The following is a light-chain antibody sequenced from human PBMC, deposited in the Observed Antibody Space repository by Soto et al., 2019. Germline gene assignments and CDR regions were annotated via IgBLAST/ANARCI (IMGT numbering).Light chain of an antibody. V-gene: IGKV3-11*01. CDR3: LQRSGWPWT. J-gene: IGKJ1*01. Sequence: EIVLTQSPATLYLSPGERATLSCRASQSVSSYLAWYQQKPGQAPRLLIYDASNRATDIPARFSGSGSGTDFTLTISSLEPEDFAVYYCLQRSGWPWTFGQGTKVDIK. CDR2: DAS. CDR1: QSVSSY.